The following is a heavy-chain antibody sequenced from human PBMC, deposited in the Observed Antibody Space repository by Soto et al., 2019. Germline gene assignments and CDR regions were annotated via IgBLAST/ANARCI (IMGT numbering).Heavy chain of an antibody. CDR3: ASLYLSGVRIAARVWHYCMDV. V-gene: IGHV1-2*02. D-gene: IGHD6-6*01. CDR1: GFTFTAYY. J-gene: IGHJ6*02. Sequence: ASVKVSCKASGFTFTAYYLYWMRQAPGQGLEWVGWINLNSGTTDLAHNFQGRVAMTRDTSISTAYMELNRLTSDDTAVYYCASLYLSGVRIAARVWHYCMDVWGQGTTVTVSS. CDR2: INLNSGTT.